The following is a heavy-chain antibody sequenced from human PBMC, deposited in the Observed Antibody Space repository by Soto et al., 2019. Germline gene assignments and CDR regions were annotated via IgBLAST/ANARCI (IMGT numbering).Heavy chain of an antibody. CDR2: MNTDSGHA. J-gene: IGHJ6*03. D-gene: IGHD2-2*01. V-gene: IGHV1-8*01. CDR3: ARGRPGGTGYDYYFIDA. CDR1: GYTFTSYD. Sequence: QEQLVQSGAEVKKPGASVKVSCETSGYTFTSYDMNWVRQAPGRGLEGLGWMNTDSGHAESAQRFQGRVTMTRDSSTSTVLMELSSLTSDDTAVYYFARGRPGGTGYDYYFIDAWGQGTSVTVSS.